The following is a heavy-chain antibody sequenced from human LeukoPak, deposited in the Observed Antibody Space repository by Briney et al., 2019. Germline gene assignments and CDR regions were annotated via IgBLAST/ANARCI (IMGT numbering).Heavy chain of an antibody. V-gene: IGHV1-18*01. CDR1: GYTFTSYG. Sequence: ASVTVSCKASGYTFTSYGISWVRQAPGQGLEGMGWISAYNGNTNYAQQLQGRVTMTTDTPTSTAYLELRSLRSDDTAVYYCARVYSGFGALYVDYWGQGTLVTVSS. J-gene: IGHJ4*02. D-gene: IGHD3-10*01. CDR2: ISAYNGNT. CDR3: ARVYSGFGALYVDY.